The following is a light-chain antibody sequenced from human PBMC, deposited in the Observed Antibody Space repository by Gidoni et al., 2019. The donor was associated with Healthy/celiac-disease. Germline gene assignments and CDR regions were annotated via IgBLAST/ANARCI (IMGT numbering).Light chain of an antibody. CDR2: SNN. J-gene: IGLJ2*01. Sequence: QSVLTQPPSASGPPGQRVTISCSGSSSNIGSNTVNWYQQLPGTAPKLLLYSNNQRPSGVPDRFSGSKSGTSASLAISGLQSEDEADYYCAAWDDSLNGDVVFGGGTKLTVL. CDR3: AAWDDSLNGDVV. CDR1: SSNIGSNT. V-gene: IGLV1-44*01.